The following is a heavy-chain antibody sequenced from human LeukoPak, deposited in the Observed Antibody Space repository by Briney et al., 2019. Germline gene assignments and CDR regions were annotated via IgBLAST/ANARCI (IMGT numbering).Heavy chain of an antibody. D-gene: IGHD3-22*01. CDR3: ARGLRYYYDSSGYYSYFDY. CDR2: INHSGST. CDR1: GGSFSGCY. J-gene: IGHJ4*02. Sequence: PSETLSLTCAVYGGSFSGCYWSWIRQPPGKGLEWIGEINHSGSTNYNPSLKSRVTISVDTSKNQFSLKLSSVTAADTAVYYCARGLRYYYDSSGYYSYFDYWGQGTLVTVSS. V-gene: IGHV4-34*01.